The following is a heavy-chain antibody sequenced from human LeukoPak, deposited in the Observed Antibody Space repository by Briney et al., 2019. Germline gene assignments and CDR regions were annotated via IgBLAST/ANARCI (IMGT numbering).Heavy chain of an antibody. V-gene: IGHV3-15*01. CDR2: IKSKTDGGTT. D-gene: IGHD3-10*01. Sequence: GGSPRLSCAASGFTFSNAWMSWVRQAPGKGLEWVGRIKSKTDGGTTDYAAPVKGRFTISRDDSKNTLYLQMNSLKTEDTAVYYCTTEVDYGSGRTYGMDVWGQGATVTVSS. CDR1: GFTFSNAW. J-gene: IGHJ6*02. CDR3: TTEVDYGSGRTYGMDV.